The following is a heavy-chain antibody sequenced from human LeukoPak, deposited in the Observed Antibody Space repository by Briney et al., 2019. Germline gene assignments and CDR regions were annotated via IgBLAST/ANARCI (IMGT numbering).Heavy chain of an antibody. CDR1: GFAFSFYA. Sequence: QPGGSLRLSCAASGFAFSFYAMSWLHQPPGKGLEWVSTINANSGTTSYAASGRGRFTIARDNSKNTLYLQVHTLRADDTATYYCAKPVSGGLAVTADWFHPWGQGTLVVVSS. J-gene: IGHJ5*01. CDR2: INANSGTT. D-gene: IGHD6-19*01. CDR3: AKPVSGGLAVTADWFHP. V-gene: IGHV3-23*01.